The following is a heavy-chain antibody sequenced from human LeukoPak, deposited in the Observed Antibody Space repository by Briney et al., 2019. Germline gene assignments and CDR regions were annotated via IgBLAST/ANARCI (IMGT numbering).Heavy chain of an antibody. V-gene: IGHV3-7*01. Sequence: GGSLRLSCAASGFTFSSYWMSWVRQAPGKGLEWVANIKQDGSEKYYVDSVKGRFTISRDNAKNSLYLQMNSLRAEDAAVYYCARSYYDSSGSPFDYWGQGTLVTVSS. CDR2: IKQDGSEK. D-gene: IGHD3-22*01. CDR1: GFTFSSYW. J-gene: IGHJ4*02. CDR3: ARSYYDSSGSPFDY.